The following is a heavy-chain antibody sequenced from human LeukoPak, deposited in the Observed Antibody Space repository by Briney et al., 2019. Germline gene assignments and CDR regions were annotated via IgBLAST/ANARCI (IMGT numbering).Heavy chain of an antibody. V-gene: IGHV1-24*01. CDR1: GYTLTELS. CDR2: FDPEDGET. Sequence: GASVKVSCKVSGYTLTELSMHWVRQAPGKGLEWMGGFDPEDGETIYAQKFQGRVTMTEDTSTDTAYMELSSLRSEDTAVYYCATALDYVWGSYRYNGYPLLDYWGRGTLVTVSS. CDR3: ATALDYVWGSYRYNGYPLLDY. J-gene: IGHJ4*02. D-gene: IGHD3-16*02.